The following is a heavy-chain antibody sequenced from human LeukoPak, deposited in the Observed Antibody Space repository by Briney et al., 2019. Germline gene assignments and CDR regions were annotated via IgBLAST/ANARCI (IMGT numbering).Heavy chain of an antibody. J-gene: IGHJ5*02. Sequence: SETLSLTCTVSGGSISSGSHYWGWIRQPPGRGLEWIGNIYYSGNTYYNPSLKSRVTMSVDTSKNQFSLQLSSVTAADTAVYYCACTLGFCRSGASCYVPFDPWGQGTLVTVSS. CDR2: IYYSGNT. CDR3: ACTLGFCRSGASCYVPFDP. V-gene: IGHV4-39*01. CDR1: GGSISSGSHY. D-gene: IGHD2-15*01.